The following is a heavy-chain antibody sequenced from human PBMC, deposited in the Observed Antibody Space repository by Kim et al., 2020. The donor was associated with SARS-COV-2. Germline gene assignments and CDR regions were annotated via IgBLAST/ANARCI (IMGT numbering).Heavy chain of an antibody. CDR2: ISSSGGTI. Sequence: GGSLRLSCAASGFSFSDSYMSWIRQAPGKGLEWISYISSSGGTIYYADSVKGRFTISRDSAKNSLYLQVNSLRVEDTAVYYCARVGDVVVPAAFFDSWGQGTLVTVSS. CDR1: GFSFSDSY. D-gene: IGHD2-2*01. J-gene: IGHJ4*02. CDR3: ARVGDVVVPAAFFDS. V-gene: IGHV3-11*01.